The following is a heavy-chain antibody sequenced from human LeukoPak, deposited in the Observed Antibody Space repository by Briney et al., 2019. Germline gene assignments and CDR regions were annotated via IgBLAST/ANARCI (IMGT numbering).Heavy chain of an antibody. D-gene: IGHD3-3*01. J-gene: IGHJ4*02. Sequence: GGSLRLSCAASGFIFSSCAMNWVRQGPGKGLEWVSSISDTSLYIYYADSARGRFTISRDNAKKSLFLQLDSLRAEDTAIYFCARAHVPITVFGVVPYTDYSGQGTLVTVSS. CDR3: ARAHVPITVFGVVPYTDY. CDR1: GFIFSSCA. V-gene: IGHV3-21*01. CDR2: ISDTSLYI.